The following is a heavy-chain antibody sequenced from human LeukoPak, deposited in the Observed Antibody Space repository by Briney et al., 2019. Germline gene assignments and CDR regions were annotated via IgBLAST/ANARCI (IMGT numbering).Heavy chain of an antibody. J-gene: IGHJ4*02. CDR3: VRDNSNWTFDY. CDR2: SKNKANSNII. CDR1: GFNFSDHF. Sequence: GGSLRLSCAASGFNFSDHFMAWVRQAPGKGLEGVGRSKNKANSNIIEYAASVKGRFTISRDDSKNSLYLQMNSLKAEDTAVYFCVRDNSNWTFDYWGQGTLVTVSS. D-gene: IGHD1-1*01. V-gene: IGHV3-72*01.